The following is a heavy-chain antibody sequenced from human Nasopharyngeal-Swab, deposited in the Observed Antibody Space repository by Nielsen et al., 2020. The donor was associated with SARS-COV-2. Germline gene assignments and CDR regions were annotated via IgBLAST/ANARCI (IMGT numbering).Heavy chain of an antibody. D-gene: IGHD1-26*01. CDR3: AGEVVGGLVDS. Sequence: SETLSLTCTVSGGSISSGSIRSYYWSWIRQPPGKGLEWIGYFSYTVITNSNPSLKCRVTISVDMSKNQFSLKLSSVAAADTAVYYCAGEVVGGLVDSWGQGTLVTVSS. CDR1: GGSISSGSIRSYY. J-gene: IGHJ4*02. V-gene: IGHV4-61*01. CDR2: FSYTVIT.